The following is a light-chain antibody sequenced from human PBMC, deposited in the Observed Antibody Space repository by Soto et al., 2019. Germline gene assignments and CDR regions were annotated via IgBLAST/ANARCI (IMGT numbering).Light chain of an antibody. CDR1: SSDVGNYNL. Sequence: QSALTQPASVSGSPGQSITISCTGTSSDVGNYNLVSWYQQHPGKAPKLMIYEGTKRPSGVSNRFSGSKSGNTASLTISGLQAEDEADYYCCSYAGSRAIFIGGTKLTVL. V-gene: IGLV2-23*01. CDR3: CSYAGSRAI. CDR2: EGT. J-gene: IGLJ2*01.